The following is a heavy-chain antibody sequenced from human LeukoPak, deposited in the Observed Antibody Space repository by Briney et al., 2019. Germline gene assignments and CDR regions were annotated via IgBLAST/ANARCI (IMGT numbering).Heavy chain of an antibody. Sequence: GESLKISCKGSGYNFTTYWVGWVRQMPGKGLEWMGIIYPGDSDTRYSPSFRGHITISVDKSISTAYLQWSSLKASDTAMYYCARRRDYSDYSDAFDIWGQGTMVTVSS. CDR2: IYPGDSDT. J-gene: IGHJ3*02. CDR3: ARRRDYSDYSDAFDI. D-gene: IGHD4-11*01. CDR1: GYNFTTYW. V-gene: IGHV5-51*01.